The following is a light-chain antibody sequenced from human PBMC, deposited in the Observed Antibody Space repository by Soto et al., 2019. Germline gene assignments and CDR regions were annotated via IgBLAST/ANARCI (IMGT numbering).Light chain of an antibody. CDR3: QQYGSSPRT. Sequence: EIVLTQSPGTLSLSPGERATLSCRASQSVRSSLAWYQQKPGQAPRLLIYGASSRATGIPDRFSGSGSGTDFTLTIRRLEPDDFAVYYCQQYGSSPRTFGQGTKVDIK. J-gene: IGKJ1*01. V-gene: IGKV3-20*01. CDR2: GAS. CDR1: QSVRSS.